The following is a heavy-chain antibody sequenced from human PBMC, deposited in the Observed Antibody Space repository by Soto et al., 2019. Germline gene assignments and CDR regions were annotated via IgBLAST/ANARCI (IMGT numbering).Heavy chain of an antibody. CDR1: GGSISTSGYF. Sequence: QLQLQESGPGLVKPSETLALTCTVSGGSISTSGYFWGWIRQPPGKGLGWIGTIYYSGSTYYNPSLKNRVTISVDTSQNQFSLKLSSVTAADTAVSYCATSHWFAPWGQGTLVTVSS. J-gene: IGHJ5*02. CDR3: ATSHWFAP. V-gene: IGHV4-39*01. CDR2: IYYSGST.